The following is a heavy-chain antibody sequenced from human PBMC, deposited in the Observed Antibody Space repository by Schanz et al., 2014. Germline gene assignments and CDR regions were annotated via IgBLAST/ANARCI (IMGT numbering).Heavy chain of an antibody. Sequence: VQLVESGGGLVQPGGSLRLSCAASGFSFSTYAMHWVRQAPGKGLEWVAVILYDGSKTYYADSVKGRFTISRDNSKNTLYLQMNSLRGDDTAIYYCVKGGTNTLDSWGQGTLVTVSS. CDR2: ILYDGSKT. CDR3: VKGGTNTLDS. J-gene: IGHJ4*02. CDR1: GFSFSTYA. V-gene: IGHV3-30*04.